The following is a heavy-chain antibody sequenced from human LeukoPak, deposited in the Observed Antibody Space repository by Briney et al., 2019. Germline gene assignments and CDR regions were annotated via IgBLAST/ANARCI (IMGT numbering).Heavy chain of an antibody. Sequence: GGSLRLSCAASGFTFSDYYMSWVRQAPGKWLEWVSAISGSGGSTYYADSVKGRFTISRDNAKNSLYLQMNSLRAEDTAVYYCARENSGSYYQFDYWGQGTLVTVSS. CDR3: ARENSGSYYQFDY. J-gene: IGHJ4*02. D-gene: IGHD1-26*01. CDR1: GFTFSDYY. V-gene: IGHV3-11*04. CDR2: ISGSGGST.